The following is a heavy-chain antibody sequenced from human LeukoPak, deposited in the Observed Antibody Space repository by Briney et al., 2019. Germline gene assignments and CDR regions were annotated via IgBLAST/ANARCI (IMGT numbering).Heavy chain of an antibody. CDR1: GFTFSSYD. Sequence: GGSLRLSCAASGFTFSSYDMHWVRQATGKGLEWVSAIGTAGDTYYPGSVKGRFTISRENAKNSLYLQMNSLRAGDTAVYYCAREQEDSSGYYYDYWGQGTLVTVSS. CDR3: AREQEDSSGYYYDY. CDR2: IGTAGDT. V-gene: IGHV3-13*01. J-gene: IGHJ4*02. D-gene: IGHD3-22*01.